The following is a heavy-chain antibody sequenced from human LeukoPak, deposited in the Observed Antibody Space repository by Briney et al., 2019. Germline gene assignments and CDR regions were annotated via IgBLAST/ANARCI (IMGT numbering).Heavy chain of an antibody. CDR3: ARDAVPIVVVPAAIPNWFDP. CDR1: GGSISSGSYY. V-gene: IGHV4-61*02. CDR2: IYTSGST. Sequence: SETLSLTCTVSGGSISSGSYYWSWIRQPAGKGLEWIGRIYTSGSTNYNPSLKSRVTISVDTSKNQFSLKLSSVTAADTAVYYCARDAVPIVVVPAAIPNWFDPWGQGTLVTVSS. J-gene: IGHJ5*02. D-gene: IGHD2-2*01.